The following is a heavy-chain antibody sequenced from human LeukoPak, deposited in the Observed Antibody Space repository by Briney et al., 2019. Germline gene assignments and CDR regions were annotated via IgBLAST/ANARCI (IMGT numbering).Heavy chain of an antibody. CDR3: ASLGDNFDH. D-gene: IGHD3-16*01. CDR2: LSYDGSEK. V-gene: IGHV3-30*03. J-gene: IGHJ4*02. CDR1: GFTFSTCA. Sequence: GRSLRLSCAASGFTFSTCAMHWVRQAPGKGLEWVAVLSYDGSEKHYVDSVKGRFTISRDNSKNTLYLQMNSLRDEDTAVYYCASLGDNFDHWGQGTLVTVSS.